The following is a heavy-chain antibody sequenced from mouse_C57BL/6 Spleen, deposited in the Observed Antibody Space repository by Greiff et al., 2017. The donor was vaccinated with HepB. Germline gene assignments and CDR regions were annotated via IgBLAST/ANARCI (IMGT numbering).Heavy chain of an antibody. CDR2: INPNNGGT. CDR1: GYTFTDYY. Sequence: EVQLQQSGPELVKPGASVKISCKASGYTFTDYYMNWVKQSHGKSLEWIGDINPNNGGTSYNQKFKGKATLTVDKSSSTAYMELRSLTSEDSAVYYCARSSYDYDEGGWGQGTTLTVSS. D-gene: IGHD2-4*01. J-gene: IGHJ2*01. CDR3: ARSSYDYDEGG. V-gene: IGHV1-26*01.